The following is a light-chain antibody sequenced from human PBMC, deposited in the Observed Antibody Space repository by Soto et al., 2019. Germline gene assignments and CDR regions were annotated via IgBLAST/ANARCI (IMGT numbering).Light chain of an antibody. CDR1: QSVNIY. CDR2: GAS. CDR3: QQYDDWLRLT. V-gene: IGKV3D-15*01. Sequence: EIVMTQSPATLSVSPGERATLSCRASQSVNIYLAWYQQKPGQAPRLLIFGASSRVTGIPARFSGSGSGTEFNLTISSLQSEDFAVYFCQQYDDWLRLTFGGGTKVDIK. J-gene: IGKJ4*01.